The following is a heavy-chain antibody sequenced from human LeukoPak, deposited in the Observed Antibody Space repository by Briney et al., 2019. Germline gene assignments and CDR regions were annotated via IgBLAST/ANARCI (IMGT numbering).Heavy chain of an antibody. J-gene: IGHJ4*02. V-gene: IGHV5-51*01. D-gene: IGHD3-16*02. CDR3: AGLYRIMITFGGVIAQPFDY. CDR2: IYPGDSDT. CDR1: GYSFTSYW. Sequence: GECLKIAWKGSGYSFTSYWIGWVRQMPGKGVEWMGIIYPGDSDTRYSPSFQGQVTISADKSISTAYLQWSSLKASDTAMYYCAGLYRIMITFGGVIAQPFDYWGQGTLVTVSS.